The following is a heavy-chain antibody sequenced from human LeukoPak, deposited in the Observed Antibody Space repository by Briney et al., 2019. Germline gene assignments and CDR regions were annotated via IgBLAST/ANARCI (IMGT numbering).Heavy chain of an antibody. Sequence: GGSLRLSCAASGFTFGSYGMHWVRQAPGKGLEWVAVISYDGSNKYYADSVKGRFTISRDNSKNTLYLQMNSLRAEDTAVYYCAKDLKSDGSGVNWFDPWGQGTLVTASS. CDR1: GFTFGSYG. CDR2: ISYDGSNK. D-gene: IGHD3-10*01. V-gene: IGHV3-30*18. CDR3: AKDLKSDGSGVNWFDP. J-gene: IGHJ5*02.